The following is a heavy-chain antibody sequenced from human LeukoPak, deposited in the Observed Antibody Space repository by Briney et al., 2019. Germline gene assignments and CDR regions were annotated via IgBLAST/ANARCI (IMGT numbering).Heavy chain of an antibody. J-gene: IGHJ6*03. D-gene: IGHD5-18*01. V-gene: IGHV4-59*01. CDR2: IYYSGST. CDR1: GGSISSYC. Sequence: SETLSLTCTVSGGSISSYCWSWIRQPPGKGLEWIGYIYYSGSTNYNPSLKSRVTISVDTSKNQFSLKLSSVTAADTAVYYCASCERGYSYGYDYYYYMDVWGKGTTVTVSS. CDR3: ASCERGYSYGYDYYYYMDV.